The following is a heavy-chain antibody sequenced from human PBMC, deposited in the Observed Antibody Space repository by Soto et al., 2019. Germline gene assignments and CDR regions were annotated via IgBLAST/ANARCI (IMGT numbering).Heavy chain of an antibody. CDR2: ISYDGSNK. V-gene: IGHV3-30-3*01. J-gene: IGHJ4*02. CDR1: GFTFSSYA. CDR3: ARDPHYDSSPGSDY. D-gene: IGHD3-22*01. Sequence: ESGGGVVQPERSLRLSCAASGFTFSSYAMHWVRQAPGKGLEWVAVISYDGSNKYYADSVKRRFTISRDNSKNTLYLQMNSLRAEDTAVYYCARDPHYDSSPGSDYWGQGTLVTVSS.